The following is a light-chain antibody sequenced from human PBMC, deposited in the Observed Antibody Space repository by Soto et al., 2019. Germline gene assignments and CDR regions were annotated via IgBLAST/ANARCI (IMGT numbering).Light chain of an antibody. J-gene: IGLJ3*02. V-gene: IGLV1-40*01. CDR3: QSYDTRLGAEL. CDR1: SSNIGAGYD. CDR2: GNS. Sequence: QSVLTQPPSVSGAPGQRVTISCTGSSSNIGAGYDVHWYQQLPGTAPKLLIYGNSNRPSGVPDRFSGSKSGTSASLAITGLQPEDEAHYYCQSYDTRLGAELFGGGTQLTVL.